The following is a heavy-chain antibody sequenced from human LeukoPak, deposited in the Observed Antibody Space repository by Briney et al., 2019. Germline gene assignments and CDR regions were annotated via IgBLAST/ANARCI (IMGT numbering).Heavy chain of an antibody. D-gene: IGHD1-26*01. Sequence: PGGSLRFSCAASGFTFSSYSMNWVRQAPGKGLEWVSSISSSSSYIYYADSVKGRFTISRDNAKNSLYLQMNGLRADDTAVYYCAREDGGTYDHWGQGTLVTVSS. V-gene: IGHV3-21*06. CDR3: AREDGGTYDH. CDR2: ISSSSSYI. CDR1: GFTFSSYS. J-gene: IGHJ4*02.